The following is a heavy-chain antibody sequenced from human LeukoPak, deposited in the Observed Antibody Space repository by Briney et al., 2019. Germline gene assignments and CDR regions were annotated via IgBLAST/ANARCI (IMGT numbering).Heavy chain of an antibody. CDR1: GYTFTGYL. J-gene: IGHJ4*02. CDR3: ARAVAGTGDY. Sequence: ASVKVSCKASGYTFTGYLMHWVRQAPGQGLEWMGWINANSGGTNYAQKFQGRVTMTRDTSINTAYMVLNNLKSDDTAVYYCARAVAGTGDYWGQGTLVTVSS. CDR2: INANSGGT. V-gene: IGHV1-2*02. D-gene: IGHD6-19*01.